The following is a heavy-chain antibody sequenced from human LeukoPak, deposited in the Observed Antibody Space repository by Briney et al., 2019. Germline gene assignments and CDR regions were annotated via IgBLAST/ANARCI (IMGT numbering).Heavy chain of an antibody. Sequence: PSETLSLTCAVYGGSFSGYYWSWIRQPPGKGLEWIGEINHSGSTNYNPSLKSRVTISVDTSKNQFSLKLSSVTAADTAVYYCARDRVDYMDVWGKGTTVTVSS. CDR2: INHSGST. CDR3: ARDRVDYMDV. CDR1: GGSFSGYY. J-gene: IGHJ6*03. V-gene: IGHV4-34*01. D-gene: IGHD1-14*01.